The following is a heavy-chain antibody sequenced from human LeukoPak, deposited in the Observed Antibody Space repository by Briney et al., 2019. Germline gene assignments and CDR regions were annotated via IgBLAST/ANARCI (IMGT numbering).Heavy chain of an antibody. Sequence: GASVKVSCKASGFTFTSSAMQWVRQARGQLLEWIGWIVVGSGNTNYAQKFQERVTITRDMSTSTAYMELSSLRSEDTAVYYCAAEVGYRNSWYGMDVWGQGTTVTVS. CDR2: IVVGSGNT. CDR1: GFTFTSSA. J-gene: IGHJ6*02. V-gene: IGHV1-58*02. D-gene: IGHD6-13*01. CDR3: AAEVGYRNSWYGMDV.